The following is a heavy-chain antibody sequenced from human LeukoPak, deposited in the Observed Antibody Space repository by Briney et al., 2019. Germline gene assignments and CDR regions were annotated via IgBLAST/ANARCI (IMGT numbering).Heavy chain of an antibody. CDR2: INPNSGDT. Sequence: GASVKVSCKASGCTLTDYYTHWVRQAPGQGLEWMGWINPNSGDTNYAQTFQGRVTMTRDTSISTAYMDLSRLTSDDTAIYYCARDWRGSYFPDFWGQGTLVTVSS. CDR1: GCTLTDYY. D-gene: IGHD1-26*01. CDR3: ARDWRGSYFPDF. J-gene: IGHJ4*02. V-gene: IGHV1-2*02.